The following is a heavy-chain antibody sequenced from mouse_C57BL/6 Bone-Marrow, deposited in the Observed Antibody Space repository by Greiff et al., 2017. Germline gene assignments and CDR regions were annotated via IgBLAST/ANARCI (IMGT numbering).Heavy chain of an antibody. Sequence: DVKLVESGGGLVQPGGSLKLSCAASGFTFSDYYMYWVRQTPEKRLEWVAYISNGGGSTYYPDTVKGRFTISRDNAKNTLYLQMSRLKSEDTAMYYCARLGLGFDYWGQGTTLTVSS. V-gene: IGHV5-12*01. D-gene: IGHD4-1*01. CDR1: GFTFSDYY. J-gene: IGHJ2*01. CDR3: ARLGLGFDY. CDR2: ISNGGGST.